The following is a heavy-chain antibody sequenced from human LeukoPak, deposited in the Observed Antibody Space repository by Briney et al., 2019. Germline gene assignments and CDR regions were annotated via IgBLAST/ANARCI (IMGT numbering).Heavy chain of an antibody. V-gene: IGHV4-34*01. CDR3: ARGYFQNYYYYYYMDV. CDR1: GGSFSGYY. Sequence: SETLSLTCAVYGGSFSGYYWSWIRQPPGKGLEWIGEINHSGSTNYNPSLKSRVTISVDTSKNQFSLKLSSVTAVDTAVYYCARGYFQNYYYYYYMDVWGKGTTVTVSS. D-gene: IGHD2/OR15-2a*01. J-gene: IGHJ6*03. CDR2: INHSGST.